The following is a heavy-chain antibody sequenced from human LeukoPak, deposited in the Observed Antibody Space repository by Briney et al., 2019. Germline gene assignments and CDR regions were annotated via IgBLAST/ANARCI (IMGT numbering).Heavy chain of an antibody. D-gene: IGHD2/OR15-2a*01. CDR1: GGSISSYY. CDR2: IYYSGST. V-gene: IGHV4-59*08. J-gene: IGHJ4*02. Sequence: SETLSLTCTVSGGSISSYYWSWIRQPPGKGLQWIGYIYYSGSTNYNPSLKSRVTISLDTSKNQFSLKLSSVTAADTAVYYCAGHHPRNTVDFWGQGTLVTVSS. CDR3: AGHHPRNTVDF.